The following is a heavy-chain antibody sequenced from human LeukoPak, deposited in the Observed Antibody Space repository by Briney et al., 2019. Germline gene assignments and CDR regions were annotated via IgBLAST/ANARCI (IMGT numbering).Heavy chain of an antibody. V-gene: IGHV3-66*01. J-gene: IGHJ6*01. CDR3: AKDRWNHQTNHGDYLYYYNGMDV. CDR1: GFTVSSNY. CDR2: IYSGGST. D-gene: IGHD4-17*01. Sequence: GGSLRLSCAASGFTVSSNYMSWVRQAPRKGLEWVSVIYSGGSTYYADSVKGRFTISRDNSKNTLYLQMNSLRAEDTAVYYCAKDRWNHQTNHGDYLYYYNGMDVLGQGTKVTGSS.